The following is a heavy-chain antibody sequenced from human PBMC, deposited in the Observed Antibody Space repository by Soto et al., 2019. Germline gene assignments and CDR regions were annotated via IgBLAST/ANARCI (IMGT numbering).Heavy chain of an antibody. D-gene: IGHD2-15*01. CDR1: GFTFSSYA. J-gene: IGHJ6*02. CDR3: ANGYCSGGSCYSDVYYYYGMDV. CDR2: ISGSGGST. V-gene: IGHV3-23*01. Sequence: EVQLLESGGGLVQPGGSLRLSCAASGFTFSSYAMSWVRQAPGKGLEWVSAISGSGGSTYYADSVKDRFTISRDNSKNTLYLQMNSLRAEDTAVYYCANGYCSGGSCYSDVYYYYGMDVWGQGTTVTVSS.